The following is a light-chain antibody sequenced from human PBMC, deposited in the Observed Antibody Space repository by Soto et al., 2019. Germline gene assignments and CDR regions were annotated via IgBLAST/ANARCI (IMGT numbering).Light chain of an antibody. J-gene: IGKJ4*01. V-gene: IGKV3-15*01. Sequence: EIVMTQSPATLSVSPGERATLSCRASQSVSSNLAWYQQKPGQAPRLLIYGASTRATGIPARFSGSGSGTEFTLTISSLQSEDFAVYYCQQYNNWPFTFGGGTKVKIK. CDR1: QSVSSN. CDR2: GAS. CDR3: QQYNNWPFT.